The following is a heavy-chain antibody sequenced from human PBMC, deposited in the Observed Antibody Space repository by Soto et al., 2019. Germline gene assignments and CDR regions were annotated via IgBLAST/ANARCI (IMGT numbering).Heavy chain of an antibody. CDR3: AKVHWNFLVYYFDY. J-gene: IGHJ4*02. CDR2: ISDDGSNK. CDR1: GFTFSSYA. D-gene: IGHD1-7*01. Sequence: VQLLESGGGLVQPGGSLRLSCAASGFTFSSYAMSWVRQAPGKGLEWVAVISDDGSNKYYADSVKGRFTISRDNSKNTLYLQMNSLRAEDTAVYYCAKVHWNFLVYYFDYWGQGTLVTVSS. V-gene: IGHV3-30*18.